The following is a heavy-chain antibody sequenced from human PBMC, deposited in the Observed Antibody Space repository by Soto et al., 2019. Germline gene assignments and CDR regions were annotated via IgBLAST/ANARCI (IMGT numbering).Heavy chain of an antibody. D-gene: IGHD3-9*01. V-gene: IGHV1-8*01. CDR1: GYTFTSYD. Sequence: ASVKVSCKASGYTFTSYDINWVRQATGQGLERMGWMNPNSGNTGYAQKFQGRVTMTRNTSISTAYMELSSLRSEDTAVYYCARGGPYYDILTGYFHYYYYGMDVWGQGTTVTVSS. J-gene: IGHJ6*02. CDR3: ARGGPYYDILTGYFHYYYYGMDV. CDR2: MNPNSGNT.